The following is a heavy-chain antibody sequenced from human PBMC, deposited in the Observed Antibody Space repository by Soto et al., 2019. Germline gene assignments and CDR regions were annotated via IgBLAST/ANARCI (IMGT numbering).Heavy chain of an antibody. D-gene: IGHD2-2*02. CDR1: GFSLSTSGVG. V-gene: IGHV2-5*02. CDR2: IYWDDDK. J-gene: IGHJ5*02. Sequence: QITLKESGPTLVKPTQTLTLTCTFSGFSLSTSGVGVGWIRQPPGKALEWLALIYWDDDKRYSPSLKSRLTITKDTSKDMVVLTMTNMDHVDTATYYCAHRGGYCSSTSCYSGEYNWFDPWGQGTLVTVSS. CDR3: AHRGGYCSSTSCYSGEYNWFDP.